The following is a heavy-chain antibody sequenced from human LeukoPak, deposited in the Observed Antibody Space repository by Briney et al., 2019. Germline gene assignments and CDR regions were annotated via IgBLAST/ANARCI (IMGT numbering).Heavy chain of an antibody. J-gene: IGHJ3*02. CDR1: GGSVSSGDYY. Sequence: SETLSLTCTVSGGSVSSGDYYWSWIRQPPGKGLEWIGEINHSGSTNYNPSLKSRVTISVDTSKNQFSLKLSSVTAADTAVYYCARGPLYYYGSGSEAFDIWGQGTMVTVSS. V-gene: IGHV4-61*08. CDR3: ARGPLYYYGSGSEAFDI. CDR2: INHSGST. D-gene: IGHD3-10*01.